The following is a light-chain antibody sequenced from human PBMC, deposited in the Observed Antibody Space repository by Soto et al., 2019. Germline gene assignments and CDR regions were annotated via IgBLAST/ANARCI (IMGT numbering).Light chain of an antibody. V-gene: IGKV1-5*03. CDR1: QSIRNY. Sequence: DIQMTQSPSTLSGSVGYRVTITCRASQSIRNYLAWYQQKPGKAPQVLIYKASNLETGVPSRFSGSGSGTEFALFISSLQPDDFATYYCQQYHNDSPWTFGQGTKVDIK. CDR2: KAS. CDR3: QQYHNDSPWT. J-gene: IGKJ1*01.